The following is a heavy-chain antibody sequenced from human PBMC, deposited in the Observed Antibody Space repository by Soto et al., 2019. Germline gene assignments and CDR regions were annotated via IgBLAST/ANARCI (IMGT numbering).Heavy chain of an antibody. CDR2: ISYDGSNK. CDR3: AKNSPKAYEYSSSSVYYYGMDV. CDR1: GFTFSSYG. Sequence: PGGSLRLSCAASGFTFSSYGMHWVRQAPGKGLEWVAVISYDGSNKCYADSVKGRFTISRDNSKNTLYLQMNSLRAEDTAVYYCAKNSPKAYEYSSSSVYYYGMDVWGQGTTVTVSS. J-gene: IGHJ6*02. D-gene: IGHD6-6*01. V-gene: IGHV3-30*18.